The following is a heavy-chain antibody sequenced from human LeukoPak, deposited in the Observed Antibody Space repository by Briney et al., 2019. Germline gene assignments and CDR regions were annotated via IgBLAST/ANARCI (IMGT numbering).Heavy chain of an antibody. CDR3: ARDADIVVVPAATDAFDI. J-gene: IGHJ3*02. CDR1: GGSFSGYY. Sequence: PSETLSLTCAVYGGSFSGYYWSWIRQPPGKGLEWIGEINHSGSTNYNPSLKSRVTVSVDTSKNQFSLKLSSVTAADTAVYYCARDADIVVVPAATDAFDIWGQGTMVTVSS. CDR2: INHSGST. V-gene: IGHV4-34*01. D-gene: IGHD2-2*01.